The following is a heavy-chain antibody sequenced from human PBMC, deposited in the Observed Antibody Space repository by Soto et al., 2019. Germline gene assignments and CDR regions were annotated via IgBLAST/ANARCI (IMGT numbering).Heavy chain of an antibody. CDR2: MNPNSGNT. V-gene: IGHV1-8*01. CDR3: ARERSAAGTGWFDP. Sequence: GASVKVSCKASGYTFTSYDINWVRQATGQGLEWMGWMNPNSGNTGYAQKFQGRVTMTRNTSISTAYMELSSLRSEDTAVYYCARERSAAGTGWFDPWGQGTLVTVPQ. D-gene: IGHD6-13*01. CDR1: GYTFTSYD. J-gene: IGHJ5*02.